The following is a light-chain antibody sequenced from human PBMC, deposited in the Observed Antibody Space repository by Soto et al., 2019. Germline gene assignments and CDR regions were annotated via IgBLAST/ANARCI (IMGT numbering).Light chain of an antibody. V-gene: IGLV2-18*02. Sequence: QSALTQPPSVSGSPGQSVTISCTGTSSDVGSYNRVSWYQQPPGTAPKLMIYEVSTRPSGVPDRFSGSRSGNPASLTISGLQAEDEADYFCSAYTSSSTYVFGTGTKLTVL. CDR1: SSDVGSYNR. J-gene: IGLJ1*01. CDR2: EVS. CDR3: SAYTSSSTYV.